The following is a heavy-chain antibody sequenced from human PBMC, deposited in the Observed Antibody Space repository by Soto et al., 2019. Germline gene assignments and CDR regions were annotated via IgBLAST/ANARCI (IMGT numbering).Heavy chain of an antibody. CDR3: ARDHYPRTGTGAFDI. V-gene: IGHV3-7*03. CDR1: GFTFSSYW. J-gene: IGHJ3*02. D-gene: IGHD1-1*01. CDR2: IKQDGSEK. Sequence: GGSLRLSCAASGFTFSSYWMSWVRQAPGKGLEWVANIKQDGSEKYYVDSVKGRFTISRDNAKNSLYLQMNSLRAEDTAVYYCARDHYPRTGTGAFDIWCQGTMVTVAS.